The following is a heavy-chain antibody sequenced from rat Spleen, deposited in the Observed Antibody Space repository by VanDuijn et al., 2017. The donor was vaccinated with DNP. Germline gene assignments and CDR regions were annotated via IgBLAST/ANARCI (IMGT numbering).Heavy chain of an antibody. V-gene: IGHV5-31*01. CDR2: ISTSGGST. D-gene: IGHD1-10*01. CDR3: ARGTTTFDY. CDR1: GFIFSNYW. Sequence: EVQLVESGGGPVQPGRSLKVSCVASGFIFSNYWMTWIRQAPKKSLEWVASISTSGGSTYYRDSVKGRFTVSRDNAKSTLYLQMDSLRSEDTATYYCARGTTTFDYWGQGVMVTVSS. J-gene: IGHJ2*01.